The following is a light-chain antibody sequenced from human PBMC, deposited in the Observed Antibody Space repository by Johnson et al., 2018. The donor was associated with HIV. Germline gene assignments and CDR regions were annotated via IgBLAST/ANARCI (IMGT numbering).Light chain of an antibody. CDR3: GTWDSSLSGYV. Sequence: QSVLTQPPSVSAAAGQKVTISCSGTRSNIGDNFVSWYQHLPGTAPKLLVYDNSKRPSGIPDRFSATKSGTSATLGITGLQTGDEADYYCGTWDSSLSGYVFGTGTKVTVL. J-gene: IGLJ1*01. V-gene: IGLV1-51*01. CDR1: RSNIGDNF. CDR2: DNS.